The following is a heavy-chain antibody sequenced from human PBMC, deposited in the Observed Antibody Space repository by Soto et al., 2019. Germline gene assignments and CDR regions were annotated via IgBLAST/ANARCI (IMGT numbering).Heavy chain of an antibody. Sequence: QITLKESGPTLVKPTQTLTLTCTFSGFSLSTSGVGVGWIRQPPGKALEWLALIYWDDDKRYSPSLKSRLTITKDTSKHQMVLRMDNMDPLDTATYYCAPNTREMVTGYYYYYMDFWGKGTTVTVSS. CDR1: GFSLSTSGVG. D-gene: IGHD5-18*01. CDR2: IYWDDDK. CDR3: APNTREMVTGYYYYYMDF. V-gene: IGHV2-5*02. J-gene: IGHJ6*03.